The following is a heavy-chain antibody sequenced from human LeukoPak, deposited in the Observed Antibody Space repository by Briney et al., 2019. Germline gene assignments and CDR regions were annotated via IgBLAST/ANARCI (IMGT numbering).Heavy chain of an antibody. J-gene: IGHJ4*02. CDR1: GFTFSSYG. CDR3: AKDFNYYYDSSGFDY. D-gene: IGHD3-22*01. V-gene: IGHV3-30*02. CDR2: IRYDGSNK. Sequence: GGSLRLSCAASGFTFSSYGMHWVRQAPGKGLEWVAFIRYDGSNKYYADSVKGRFTISRDNSKNTLYLQMNSLRAEDTAVYYCAKDFNYYYDSSGFDYWGQGTLVTVSS.